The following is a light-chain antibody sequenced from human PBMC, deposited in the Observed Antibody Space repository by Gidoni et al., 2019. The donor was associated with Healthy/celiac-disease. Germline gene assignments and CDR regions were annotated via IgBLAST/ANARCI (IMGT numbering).Light chain of an antibody. V-gene: IGKV1-5*03. J-gene: IGKJ1*01. CDR1: PSISIW. CDR3: QQYNSYSRT. Sequence: DIQMAQSPSTLSASVGDRVTITCRASPSISIWLAWYQQKPGKPPKLLIYKASSLESGVPSRFSGSGSGTEFTLTISSLQPDDFATYYCQQYNSYSRTFGQGTKVEIK. CDR2: KAS.